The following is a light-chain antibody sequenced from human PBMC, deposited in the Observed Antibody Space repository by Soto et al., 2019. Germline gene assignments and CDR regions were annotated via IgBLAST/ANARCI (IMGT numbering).Light chain of an antibody. Sequence: DIVMTQSPDSLAVSLGERATINCKSSQSVLYSSSNKNYLAWYQQKPGQPPKLLIYWASTRESGVPDRFSGSGSGTDFTLSISSLQAEDVAFYYCQQYYSTPFTFGPGTKVDIK. CDR3: QQYYSTPFT. CDR2: WAS. CDR1: QSVLYSSSNKNY. J-gene: IGKJ3*01. V-gene: IGKV4-1*01.